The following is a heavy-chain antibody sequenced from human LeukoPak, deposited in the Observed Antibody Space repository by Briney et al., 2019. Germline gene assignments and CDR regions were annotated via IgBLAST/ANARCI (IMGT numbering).Heavy chain of an antibody. CDR2: IYPGDSDT. D-gene: IGHD3-10*01. CDR3: ARQAYYYGSGSPRAFDI. V-gene: IGHV5-51*01. Sequence: GESLKVSCKGSGYSFTSYWIGWVRQMPGKGLEWMGIIYPGDSDTRYSPSFQGQVTISADKSISTAYLQWSSLKASDTAMYYCARQAYYYGSGSPRAFDIWGQGTMVTVSS. J-gene: IGHJ3*02. CDR1: GYSFTSYW.